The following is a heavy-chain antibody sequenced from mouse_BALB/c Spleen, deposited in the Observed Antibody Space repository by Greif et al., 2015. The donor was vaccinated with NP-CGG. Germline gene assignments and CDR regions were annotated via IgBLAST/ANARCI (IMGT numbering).Heavy chain of an antibody. J-gene: IGHJ3*01. CDR2: INPYNDGT. V-gene: IGHV1-14*01. D-gene: IGHD1-1*01. Sequence: VQLQQPGPELVKPGASVKTSCKASGYTFISYVMHWVKQKPGQGLEWIGYINPYNDGTKYNEKFKGKATLTSDKSSSTAYMELSSLTSEDSAVYYCAREYYGSSVDWFAYWGQGTLVTVSA. CDR3: AREYYGSSVDWFAY. CDR1: GYTFISYV.